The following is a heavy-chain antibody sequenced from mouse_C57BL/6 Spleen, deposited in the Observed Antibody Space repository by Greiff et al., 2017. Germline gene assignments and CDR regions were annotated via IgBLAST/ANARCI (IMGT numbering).Heavy chain of an antibody. D-gene: IGHD2-4*01. CDR1: GYTFTDYY. Sequence: EVQLQQSGPELVKPGASVKISCKASGYTFTDYYMNWVKQSHGKSLEWSGDINPNNGGTSYNQKFKGKATLTVDKSSSTAYMELRSLTSEDSAVYYCASPYYDYEFAYWGQGTLVTVSA. CDR3: ASPYYDYEFAY. J-gene: IGHJ3*01. CDR2: INPNNGGT. V-gene: IGHV1-26*01.